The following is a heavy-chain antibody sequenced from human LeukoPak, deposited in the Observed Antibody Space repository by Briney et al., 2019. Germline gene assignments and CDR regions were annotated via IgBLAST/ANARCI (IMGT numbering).Heavy chain of an antibody. D-gene: IGHD2-2*01. CDR3: ARDQVGDIVVVPAAD. CDR1: GSTFSSYS. Sequence: NPGGSLRLSCAASGSTFSSYSMNWVRQAPGKGLEWVSSISSSSSYIYYADSVKGRFTISRDNAKNSLYLQMNSLRAEDTAVYYCARDQVGDIVVVPAADWGQGTLVTVSS. J-gene: IGHJ4*02. V-gene: IGHV3-21*01. CDR2: ISSSSSYI.